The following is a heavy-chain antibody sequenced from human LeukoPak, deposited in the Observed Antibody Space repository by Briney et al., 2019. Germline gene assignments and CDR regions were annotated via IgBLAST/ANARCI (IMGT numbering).Heavy chain of an antibody. J-gene: IGHJ3*02. V-gene: IGHV3-30*18. CDR2: ISYDGSNK. D-gene: IGHD2-15*01. Sequence: PGGSLRLSCAASGFTFSSYGMHWVRQAPGKGLEWVAVISYDGSNKYYADSVKGRFTISRDNSKNTLYLQMNSLRAEDTAVYYCAKIRYCSGGSCPFAFDIWGQGTMVTVSS. CDR1: GFTFSSYG. CDR3: AKIRYCSGGSCPFAFDI.